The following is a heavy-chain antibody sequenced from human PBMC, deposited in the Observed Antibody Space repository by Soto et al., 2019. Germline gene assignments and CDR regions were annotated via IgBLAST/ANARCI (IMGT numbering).Heavy chain of an antibody. CDR2: IYYSGST. D-gene: IGHD2-15*01. J-gene: IGHJ4*02. V-gene: IGHV4-59*08. Sequence: SETLSLTCTVSGGSISSYYWSWIRQPPGKGLEWIGYIYYSGSTNYNPSLKSRVTISVDTSKNQFSLKLSSVTAADTAVYYCARCSSLSFLFDYWGQGTLVTVSS. CDR1: GGSISSYY. CDR3: ARCSSLSFLFDY.